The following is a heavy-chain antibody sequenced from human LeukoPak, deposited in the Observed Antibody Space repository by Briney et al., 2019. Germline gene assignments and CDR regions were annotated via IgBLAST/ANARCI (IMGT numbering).Heavy chain of an antibody. CDR1: GFTFNNYA. CDR3: AKDGAWVGSGGSHDI. J-gene: IGHJ3*02. Sequence: PGGSLRLSCAASGFTFNNYAMSWVRQAPGKGLEWVSAISGSGDSTYYADSVKGRFTISRDNSKNTLYLQMNSLRAEDTAVYYCAKDGAWVGSGGSHDIWGQGTMVTVSS. D-gene: IGHD2-15*01. V-gene: IGHV3-23*01. CDR2: ISGSGDST.